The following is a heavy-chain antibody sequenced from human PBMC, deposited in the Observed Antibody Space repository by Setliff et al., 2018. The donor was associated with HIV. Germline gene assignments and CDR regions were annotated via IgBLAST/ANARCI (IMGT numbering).Heavy chain of an antibody. CDR2: ISSSSSTI. Sequence: PGGSLRLSCVDSGITFSSYSMYWVRQAPGKGLEWVSYISSSSSTIYYVDSVKGRFTISRDNARYSLYLQMNSLRAEDTAVYYCARDYVYDWNSVMDVWGKGTTVTVSS. V-gene: IGHV3-48*01. J-gene: IGHJ6*03. CDR3: ARDYVYDWNSVMDV. CDR1: GITFSSYS. D-gene: IGHD1-7*01.